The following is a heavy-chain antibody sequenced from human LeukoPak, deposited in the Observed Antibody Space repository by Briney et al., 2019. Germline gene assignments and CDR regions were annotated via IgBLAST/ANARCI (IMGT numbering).Heavy chain of an antibody. D-gene: IGHD3-9*01. J-gene: IGHJ4*02. V-gene: IGHV5-51*01. Sequence: GESLXISCQGSGYRFTTYWVAWVRQMXGKGLEWMGIIYPGDSDTRYSPSFQGQVIISADKSASTTYLQWSSLKASDTAMYYCARRGYDTGTAYWGQGTLVTVSS. CDR1: GYRFTTYW. CDR3: ARRGYDTGTAY. CDR2: IYPGDSDT.